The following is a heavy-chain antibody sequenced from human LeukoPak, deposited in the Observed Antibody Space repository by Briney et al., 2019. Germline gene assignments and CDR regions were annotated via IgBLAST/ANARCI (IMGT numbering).Heavy chain of an antibody. D-gene: IGHD3-10*01. CDR1: GFTFHDYA. J-gene: IGHJ4*02. Sequence: GGSLRLSCVASGFTFHDYAMSWVRQVPGKGLEWVSLISGDGGSASYAGSVKGRFTISRDNSKNSLYLQMNSLRTEDTAFYYCAKASSGSSSRPVDYWGLGTLVTVSS. CDR3: AKASSGSSSRPVDY. V-gene: IGHV3-43*02. CDR2: ISGDGGSA.